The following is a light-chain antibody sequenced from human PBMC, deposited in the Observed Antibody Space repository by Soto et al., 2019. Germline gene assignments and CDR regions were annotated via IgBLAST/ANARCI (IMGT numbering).Light chain of an antibody. J-gene: IGKJ5*01. Sequence: EIVLTQSPSRVYLSXVEGATLAXXXSQSVDNYLAWYQQKPGQAPRLLIYDASNRATGIPARFSGSGSGTDFTLIISSLEPEDFAVYYCQQRSNWPPITFGQGTRLENK. CDR2: DAS. V-gene: IGKV3-11*01. CDR3: QQRSNWPPIT. CDR1: QSVDNY.